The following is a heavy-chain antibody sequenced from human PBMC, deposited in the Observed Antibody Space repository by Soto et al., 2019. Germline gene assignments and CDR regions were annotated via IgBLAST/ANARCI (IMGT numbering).Heavy chain of an antibody. Sequence: VGSLRLSCASSVFSFSAYGMHCVRHSPGKWLEWVAFISYDGSNTYYADSVKGRFTISRDNSKSTLNLQMNSLRPEDTAVFYCAKDANSSVCTNGVCYPNYWGQGTLVTVSS. J-gene: IGHJ4*02. D-gene: IGHD2-8*01. V-gene: IGHV3-30*18. CDR2: ISYDGSNT. CDR1: VFSFSAYG. CDR3: AKDANSSVCTNGVCYPNY.